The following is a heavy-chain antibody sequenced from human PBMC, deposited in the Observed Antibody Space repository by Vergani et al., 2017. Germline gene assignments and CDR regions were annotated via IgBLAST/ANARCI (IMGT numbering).Heavy chain of an antibody. CDR2: ISPGASTV. V-gene: IGHV3-11*04. CDR3: AKNPGISPPLPSYAMTV. J-gene: IGHJ6*02. CDR1: GFKFSDHY. D-gene: IGHD1-14*01. Sequence: LEEAGGGSVKPGGSLRLSCAASGFKFSDHYMSGIRQAPGKGLEWVSHISPGASTVSHTDSVTGRFTVSRDNDNNSLTLDMTTLRVEDTAVYYCAKNPGISPPLPSYAMTVWAQETSVTFSS.